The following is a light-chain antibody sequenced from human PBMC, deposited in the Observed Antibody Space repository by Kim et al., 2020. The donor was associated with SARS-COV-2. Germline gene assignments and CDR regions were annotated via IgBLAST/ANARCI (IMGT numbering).Light chain of an antibody. CDR3: QQYYSSPIT. V-gene: IGKV4-1*01. CDR1: QTVLYSSNNKNY. CDR2: WAS. J-gene: IGKJ5*01. Sequence: DIVMTQSPDSLAVSLGERATINCKSSQTVLYSSNNKNYLAWYQQKPGQPPKLLINWASIRESGVPDRFSGSGSGTDFTLTISSLQAEDVAVYYCQQYYSSPITFGQGTQLEIK.